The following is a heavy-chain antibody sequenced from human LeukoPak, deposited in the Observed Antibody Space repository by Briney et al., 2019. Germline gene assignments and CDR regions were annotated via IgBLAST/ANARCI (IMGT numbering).Heavy chain of an antibody. CDR2: IKYDGSEK. D-gene: IGHD1-1*01. J-gene: IGHJ6*03. CDR1: GLTFRSYW. CDR3: AKIEGSSWNLRDYYYYMDV. Sequence: GGSLRLSCVVSGLTFRSYWMTWVRQAPGKGPEWVANIKYDGSEKYYVDSVKGRFTISGDNAKNSLFLEMNSLRADDTAAYYCAKIEGSSWNLRDYYYYMDVWGKGTTVTVSS. V-gene: IGHV3-7*01.